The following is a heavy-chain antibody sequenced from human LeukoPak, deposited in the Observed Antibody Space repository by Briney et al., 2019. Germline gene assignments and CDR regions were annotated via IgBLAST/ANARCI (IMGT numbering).Heavy chain of an antibody. CDR3: AKQVHRYYYDSSGWFAP. D-gene: IGHD3-22*01. CDR2: ISGSGGST. J-gene: IGHJ5*02. Sequence: GGSLRLSCAASGFTFSSYAMSWVRQAPGKGLEWVSAISGSGGSTYYADSVKGRFTISRDNSKNTLYLQMNSLRAEDTAVYYCAKQVHRYYYDSSGWFAPWGQGTLVTVSS. CDR1: GFTFSSYA. V-gene: IGHV3-23*01.